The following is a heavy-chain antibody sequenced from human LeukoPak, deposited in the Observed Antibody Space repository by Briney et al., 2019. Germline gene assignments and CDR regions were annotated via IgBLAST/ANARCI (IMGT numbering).Heavy chain of an antibody. J-gene: IGHJ4*02. V-gene: IGHV3-48*01. Sequence: GSLRLSCAASGFTFSSHSMDWVRQAPGKGLEWVSYISSSSSTIYYADSVKGRFTISRDNAKNSLYLQMNSLRAEDTAVYYCARGAYYYEDWGQGTLVTVSS. CDR2: ISSSSSTI. CDR1: GFTFSSHS. CDR3: ARGAYYYED. D-gene: IGHD3-22*01.